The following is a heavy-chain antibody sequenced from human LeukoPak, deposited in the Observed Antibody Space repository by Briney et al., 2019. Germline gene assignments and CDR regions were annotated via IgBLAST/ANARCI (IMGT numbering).Heavy chain of an antibody. V-gene: IGHV4-34*01. CDR1: GGSFNDYY. CDR3: ARRARLAYYYMDV. Sequence: SETLSLTCAVYGGSFNDYYWNWIRQPPGKGLEWIGEINLRGSTTYNPSLKSRVTISLDESKNQFSLKLSSVTAADTAVYYCARRARLAYYYMDVWGKGTTVTVSS. J-gene: IGHJ6*03. D-gene: IGHD3-9*01. CDR2: INLRGST.